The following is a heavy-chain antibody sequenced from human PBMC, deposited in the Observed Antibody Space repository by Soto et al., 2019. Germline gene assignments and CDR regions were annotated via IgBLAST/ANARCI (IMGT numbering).Heavy chain of an antibody. CDR3: AREAHYDRGVYHYEGIDY. Sequence: EVQLLQSGGGLAQPGGSLTLSCAASGFSFSDYSMNWVRRAPGKGLEWVSAFSAGGDYRHYADSVKGRFTISRDNSKNSTFLQMTSLRAEYTARYYCAREAHYDRGVYHYEGIDYWGQGTLVTVSS. J-gene: IGHJ4*02. V-gene: IGHV3-23*01. CDR2: FSAGGDYR. CDR1: GFSFSDYS. D-gene: IGHD3-22*01.